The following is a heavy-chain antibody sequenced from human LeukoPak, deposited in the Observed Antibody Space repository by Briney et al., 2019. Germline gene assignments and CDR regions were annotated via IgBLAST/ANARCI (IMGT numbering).Heavy chain of an antibody. D-gene: IGHD6-19*01. J-gene: IGHJ4*02. CDR2: IYPDDSNT. Sequence: PGESLKISCKGSGYSFTTYWIAWVRQMPGKGLEWMGIIYPDDSNTRYSPSFQGQVTISADKSISTAYLQWSSLKASDTAIYYCARKYSSGWPSWGQGTLVTVSS. CDR1: GYSFTTYW. V-gene: IGHV5-51*01. CDR3: ARKYSSGWPS.